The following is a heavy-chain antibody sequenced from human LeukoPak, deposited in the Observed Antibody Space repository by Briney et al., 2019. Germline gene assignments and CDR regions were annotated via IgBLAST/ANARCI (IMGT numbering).Heavy chain of an antibody. CDR2: IKQDGSEK. CDR3: ARVRYFDY. Sequence: GGSLRLSCAASGFTFGSYWMSWVRQAPGKGLEWVANIKQDGSEKYYVDSVKGRFTISRDNAKNSLYLQMNSLRAEDTAVYYCARVRYFDYWGQGTLVTVSS. V-gene: IGHV3-7*01. J-gene: IGHJ4*02. CDR1: GFTFGSYW.